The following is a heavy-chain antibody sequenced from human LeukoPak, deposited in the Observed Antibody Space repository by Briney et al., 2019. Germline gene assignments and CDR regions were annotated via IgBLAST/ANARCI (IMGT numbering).Heavy chain of an antibody. V-gene: IGHV3-23*01. D-gene: IGHD3-3*02. CDR2: ISGGGDAT. J-gene: IGHJ4*02. Sequence: VRRNTGKGLEWVSAISGGGDATYYSDFVKGRFTISRDNAKSSLFLRMNDLRSDDTAVYYCAGARLAGPRGFNDIFFDFWGQGALVTVSS. CDR3: AGARLAGPRGFNDIFFDF.